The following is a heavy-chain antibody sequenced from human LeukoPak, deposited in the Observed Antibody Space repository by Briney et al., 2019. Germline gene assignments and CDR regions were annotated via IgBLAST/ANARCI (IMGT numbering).Heavy chain of an antibody. V-gene: IGHV3-23*01. CDR1: GFTFSSDA. Sequence: GGSLRLSCAASGFTFSSDAMSWVRQAPGKGLEWVSAISGSGGSTYYADSVKGRFTISRDNSKNTLYLQMNSLRAEDTAVYYCAKSRGWLWVYYMDVWGKGTTVTISS. D-gene: IGHD6-19*01. CDR2: ISGSGGST. CDR3: AKSRGWLWVYYMDV. J-gene: IGHJ6*03.